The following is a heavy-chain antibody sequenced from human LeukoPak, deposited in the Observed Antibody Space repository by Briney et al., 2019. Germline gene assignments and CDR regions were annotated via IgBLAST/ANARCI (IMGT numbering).Heavy chain of an antibody. CDR1: GFTFSSYA. V-gene: IGHV3-23*01. CDR2: ISGSGGST. Sequence: GGSLRLSCAASGFTFSSYAMSWVRQAPGKGLEWVSAISGSGGSTYYADSVKGRFTISGDNSKNTLYLQMNSLRAEDTAVYYCARDPSGLEPLDYWGQGTLVTVSS. J-gene: IGHJ4*02. D-gene: IGHD1-14*01. CDR3: ARDPSGLEPLDY.